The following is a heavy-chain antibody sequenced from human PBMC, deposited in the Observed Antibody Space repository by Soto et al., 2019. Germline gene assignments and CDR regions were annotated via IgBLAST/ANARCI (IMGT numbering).Heavy chain of an antibody. CDR3: ARGAYSYGPRPYSMDV. J-gene: IGHJ6*03. V-gene: IGHV1-69*02. Sequence: GASVKVSCKASGGTFSSYTISWVRQAPGQGLEWMGRIIPILGIANYAQKFQGRVTITADKSTSTAYMELSSLRSEDTAVYYCARGAYSYGPRPYSMDVWGKGTTVTVS. CDR1: GGTFSSYT. CDR2: IIPILGIA. D-gene: IGHD5-18*01.